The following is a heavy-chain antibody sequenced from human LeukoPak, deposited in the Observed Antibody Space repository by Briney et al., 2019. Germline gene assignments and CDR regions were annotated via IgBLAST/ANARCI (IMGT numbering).Heavy chain of an antibody. D-gene: IGHD3-22*01. CDR1: GGSFSGYY. CDR2: INHSGST. Sequence: SETLSLTCAVYGGSFSGYYWSWIRQPPGKGLEWIGEINHSGSTNYNPSLRSRVTISVDTSKNQFSLKLSSVTAADTAVYYCARVGYDSSGYYPTLFDYWGQGTLVTVSS. CDR3: ARVGYDSSGYYPTLFDY. J-gene: IGHJ4*02. V-gene: IGHV4-34*01.